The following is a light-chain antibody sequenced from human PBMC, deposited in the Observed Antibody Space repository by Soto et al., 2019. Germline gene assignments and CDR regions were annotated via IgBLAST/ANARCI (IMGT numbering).Light chain of an antibody. V-gene: IGKV1-5*03. CDR3: QHSGT. J-gene: IGKJ1*01. CDR2: KAS. CDR1: QSISSW. Sequence: DIQMTQSPSTLSASVGDRVTITCRASQSISSWLAWYQQKPGKAPNLLIYKASSLEGGVPSRFSGSGSGTEFTLTISSLQPDDFATYYCQHSGTFGQGTKVEI.